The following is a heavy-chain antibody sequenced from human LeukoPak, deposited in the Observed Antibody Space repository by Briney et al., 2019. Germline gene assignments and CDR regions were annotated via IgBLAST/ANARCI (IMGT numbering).Heavy chain of an antibody. J-gene: IGHJ3*02. CDR2: IYYSGST. V-gene: IGHV4-59*12. CDR3: ASWRSGQLGALDI. CDR1: GGSISSYY. D-gene: IGHD2-15*01. Sequence: SETLSLTCTVSGGSISSYYWSWIRQPPGKGLEWIGYIYYSGSTNYNPSLKSRVTISVDTSKNQFSLKLSSVTAADTAVYYCASWRSGQLGALDIWGQGTMVTVSS.